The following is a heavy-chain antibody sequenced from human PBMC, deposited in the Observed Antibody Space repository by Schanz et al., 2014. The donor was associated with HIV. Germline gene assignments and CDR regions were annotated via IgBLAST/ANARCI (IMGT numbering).Heavy chain of an antibody. CDR3: AKAEAVIAARPGGFDY. CDR2: ISYDGSNK. J-gene: IGHJ4*02. CDR1: GFTFSNYA. Sequence: VQLLESGGGLVQPGGSLRLSCEASGFTFSNYAMSWVRQAPGKGLEWVAVISYDGSNKYSADSVKGRFTISRDNSKNTLYLQMNSLRTEDTAVYYCAKAEAVIAARPGGFDYWGQGTLVTVSS. V-gene: IGHV3-30*18. D-gene: IGHD6-6*01.